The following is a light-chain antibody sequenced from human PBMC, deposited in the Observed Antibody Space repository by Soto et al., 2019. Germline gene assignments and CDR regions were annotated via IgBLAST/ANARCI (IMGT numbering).Light chain of an antibody. V-gene: IGKV3-20*01. CDR3: QQYGTSLLT. CDR1: ETVGNY. CDR2: DAS. J-gene: IGKJ4*01. Sequence: EIVLTQSPGTLSLSPGERATLSCRASETVGNYLAWYQQKPGQAPRLVIFDASNRASGIPDRFSGRGSGTDFTLIIIRLEVEDFAVYYCQQYGTSLLTFGGGTKVDIK.